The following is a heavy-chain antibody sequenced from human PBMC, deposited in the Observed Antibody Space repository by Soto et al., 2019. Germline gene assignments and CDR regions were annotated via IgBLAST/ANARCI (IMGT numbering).Heavy chain of an antibody. V-gene: IGHV3-30-3*01. Sequence: PGGSLRLSCAASGFTLSSYAMHWVRQAPGKGLEWVAVISYDGSNKYYADSVKGRFTIPRDNSKNTLYLQMNSLGAEDTAVYYCARASGGNSAVYWGQGTLVTVSS. J-gene: IGHJ4*02. CDR2: ISYDGSNK. D-gene: IGHD2-15*01. CDR3: ARASGGNSAVY. CDR1: GFTLSSYA.